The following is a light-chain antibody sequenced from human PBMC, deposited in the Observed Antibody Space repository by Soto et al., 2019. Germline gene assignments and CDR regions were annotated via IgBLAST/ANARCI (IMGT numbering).Light chain of an antibody. CDR2: DVN. V-gene: IGLV2-14*01. CDR3: CSYTSSTTLV. CDR1: SSDVGGYNY. Sequence: QSVLTQPASVSGSPGQSITISCSGTSSDVGGYNYVSWYQQHPGKAPQLMIYDVNNRPSGVSNRFSGSKSGNTASLTISGLQAEDEADYYCCSYTSSTTLVFGTGTKLTVL. J-gene: IGLJ1*01.